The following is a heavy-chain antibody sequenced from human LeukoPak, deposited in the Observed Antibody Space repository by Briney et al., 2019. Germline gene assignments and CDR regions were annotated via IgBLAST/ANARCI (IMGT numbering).Heavy chain of an antibody. D-gene: IGHD1-26*01. V-gene: IGHV3-23*01. CDR3: AKDSGGTYFYYYYYMDV. Sequence: PGGSLRLSCAASGFTFSSYSMNWVRQAPGKGLEWVSAISAGGATIYYADSVKGRFTVSRDNSKNTLYLHMSSLRAEDTAIYYCAKDSGGTYFYYYYYMDVWGKGTTVTVSS. J-gene: IGHJ6*03. CDR2: ISAGGATI. CDR1: GFTFSSYS.